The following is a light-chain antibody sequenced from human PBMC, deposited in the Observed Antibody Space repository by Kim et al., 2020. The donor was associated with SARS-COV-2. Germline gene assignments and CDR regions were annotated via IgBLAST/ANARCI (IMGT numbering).Light chain of an antibody. CDR3: LQGYNYPYT. CDR2: AAT. V-gene: IGKV1-6*01. CDR1: QGIRND. Sequence: AIQMTQSPSSLSASVGDRVTITCRASQGIRNDLGWFQQKPGKAPQLLIFAATNLQAGVPSRFSGSGSGTDFTLTISSLKPEDSATYYCLQGYNYPYTFGQGTKLEI. J-gene: IGKJ2*01.